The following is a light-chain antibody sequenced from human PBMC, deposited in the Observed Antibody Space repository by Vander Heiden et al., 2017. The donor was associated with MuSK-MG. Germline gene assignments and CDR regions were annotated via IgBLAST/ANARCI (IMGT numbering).Light chain of an antibody. CDR3: QQRDSTPVT. Sequence: DIQMTQSPSSLSASVGDRVTITCRASQSISSYLNWYQQKPGKAPKLLIYAASSLQSGVPSRFSGSGSVTDFTLTISRLQPEDFATYYCQQRDSTPVTFGQGTQVDIK. CDR2: AAS. V-gene: IGKV1-39*01. CDR1: QSISSY. J-gene: IGKJ5*01.